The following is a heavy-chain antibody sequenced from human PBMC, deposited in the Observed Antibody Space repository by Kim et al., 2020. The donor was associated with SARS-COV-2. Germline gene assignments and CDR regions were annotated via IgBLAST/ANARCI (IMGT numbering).Heavy chain of an antibody. CDR3: ARDILIVDSGHNWFDP. CDR2: IYYSWST. V-gene: IGHV4-59*01. Sequence: SETLSLTCTVSGGSISSYYWSWIRQPPGKGLEWIGYIYYSWSTNYNPSLKSRVTISVDTSKNQFSLKLSSVTAADTAVYYCARDILIVDSGHNWFDPWGQGTLVTVSS. CDR1: GGSISSYY. J-gene: IGHJ5*02. D-gene: IGHD3-9*01.